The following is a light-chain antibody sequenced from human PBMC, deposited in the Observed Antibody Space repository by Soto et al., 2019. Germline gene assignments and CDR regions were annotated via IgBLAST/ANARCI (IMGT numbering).Light chain of an antibody. V-gene: IGLV2-23*01. J-gene: IGLJ2*01. Sequence: QSALTQPASVSGSPGQSITISCTGTSSDIGSHNLVSWYQLHPGKAPKLIIYEGTKRPPGVSNHFSGSKSANTASLTISGLQADDAADYYCCSYAGDGTFVIFGGGTKLTVL. CDR1: SSDIGSHNL. CDR2: EGT. CDR3: CSYAGDGTFVI.